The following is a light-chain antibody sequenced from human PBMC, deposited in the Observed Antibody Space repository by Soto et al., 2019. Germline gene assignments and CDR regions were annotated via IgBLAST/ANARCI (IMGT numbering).Light chain of an antibody. J-gene: IGKJ1*01. V-gene: IGKV3-20*01. CDR3: QQYSSSPWT. CDR1: QTVSSSY. Sequence: GLTQSPCTLSLSPWERATLXCRASQTVSSSYLAWYQQKFGQAPRLLIYGASSRATGIPDRFSGSGSGTDFTLTITRLEPEDFAVYYCQQYSSSPWTVGQGTKVDIK. CDR2: GAS.